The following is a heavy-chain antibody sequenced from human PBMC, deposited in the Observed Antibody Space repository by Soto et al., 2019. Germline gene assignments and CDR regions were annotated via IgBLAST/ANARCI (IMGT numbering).Heavy chain of an antibody. D-gene: IGHD4-17*01. V-gene: IGHV1-8*01. Sequence: QVQLVQSGAEVKKPGASVKVSCKASGYTFPSYHISWVRQATGQGLEWMGWMHPYSGNTAYAQKFQGRLTMTTNSSISTAYTELSRLTSEDTAVYYCAREQDSGDYGDYWGQGTLVTVSS. CDR3: AREQDSGDYGDY. J-gene: IGHJ4*02. CDR2: MHPYSGNT. CDR1: GYTFPSYH.